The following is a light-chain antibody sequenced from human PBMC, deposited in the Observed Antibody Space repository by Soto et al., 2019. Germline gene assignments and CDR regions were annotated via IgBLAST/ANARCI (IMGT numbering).Light chain of an antibody. CDR2: DAS. Sequence: DIQVTQSPPTLSASVGDRVTITCRASQTISTWMAWYQQKPGKAPKLLVYDASTLQSGVASRFSGSGSGTEFTLIISGLQPDDSATYYCRQYTNTNNPWMFGQGTKVDIK. V-gene: IGKV1-5*01. CDR3: RQYTNTNNPWM. J-gene: IGKJ1*01. CDR1: QTISTW.